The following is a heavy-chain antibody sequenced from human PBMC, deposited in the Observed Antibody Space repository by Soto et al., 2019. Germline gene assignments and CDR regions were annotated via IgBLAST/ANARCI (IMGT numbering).Heavy chain of an antibody. CDR3: ARDAPGVAPH. CDR2: INYRETT. V-gene: IGHV4-31*03. D-gene: IGHD2-15*01. Sequence: QVQLQASGPGLGKPSQTLALICTVSGDSVISGDTSLHWTRQHPERGLEWMGYINYRETTNYHPALESRILISVDTSANQFSLRLTSVTAADTAVYYCARDAPGVAPHGGQGALVTVSS. J-gene: IGHJ4*02. CDR1: GDSVISGDTS.